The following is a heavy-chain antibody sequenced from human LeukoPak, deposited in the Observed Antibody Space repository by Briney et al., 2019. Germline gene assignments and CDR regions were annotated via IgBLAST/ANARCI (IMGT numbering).Heavy chain of an antibody. CDR1: GFTFSNYA. V-gene: IGHV3-23*01. D-gene: IGHD3-22*01. CDR3: AKDDYYDTSGYRD. CDR2: ISGSGGST. Sequence: GGSLRLSCAASGFTFSNYAMSWVRQTPGKGLEWVSAISGSGGSTYYADSVKGRFTISRDNSKNTLYLQMNSLRAEDTAVYYCAKDDYYDTSGYRDWGQGTLVTVSS. J-gene: IGHJ4*02.